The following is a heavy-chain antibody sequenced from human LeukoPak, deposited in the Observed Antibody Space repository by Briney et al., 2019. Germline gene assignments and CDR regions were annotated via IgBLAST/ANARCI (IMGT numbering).Heavy chain of an antibody. D-gene: IGHD2-21*02. J-gene: IGHJ4*02. Sequence: ASVKVSCKASGYTFTNYYMHWVRQAPGQGLEWMGIINPSSGSTTYAQKFQGRVTMTRDTSTSTFYMDLSSLRSEDTAVYYCARLVVTAIPVLDSWGLGTLVTVSS. CDR3: ARLVVTAIPVLDS. CDR1: GYTFTNYY. CDR2: INPSSGST. V-gene: IGHV1-46*01.